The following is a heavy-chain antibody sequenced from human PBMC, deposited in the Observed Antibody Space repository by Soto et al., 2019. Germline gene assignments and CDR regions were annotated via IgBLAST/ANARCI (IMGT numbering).Heavy chain of an antibody. D-gene: IGHD7-27*01. V-gene: IGHV4-34*01. J-gene: IGHJ4*02. CDR2: INHSGST. CDR3: ASRVRLGDFDY. CDR1: GGSFSGYY. Sequence: QVQLPQWGAGLLTPSETLSLTCAVYGGSFSGYYWSWIRQPPGKGLEWIGEINHSGSTNYNPSLKSRVTISVDTSKNQFSLELSSVTAAGTAVYYCASRVRLGDFDYWGQGTLVTVSS.